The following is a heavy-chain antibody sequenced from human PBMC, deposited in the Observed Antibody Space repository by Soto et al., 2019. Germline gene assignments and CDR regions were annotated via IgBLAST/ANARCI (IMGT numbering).Heavy chain of an antibody. CDR2: INAGNGNT. V-gene: IGHV1-3*01. J-gene: IGHJ3*02. D-gene: IGHD6-13*01. Sequence: ASVNVSCKASGYTFTSYAMHWVRQAPGQRLEWMGWINAGNGNTKYSQKFQGRVTITRDTSASTAYMELSSLRSEDTAVYYCARAVGQLDAFDIWGQGTMVTVSS. CDR1: GYTFTSYA. CDR3: ARAVGQLDAFDI.